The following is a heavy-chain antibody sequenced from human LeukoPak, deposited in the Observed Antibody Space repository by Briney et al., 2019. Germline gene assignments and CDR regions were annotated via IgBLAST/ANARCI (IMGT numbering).Heavy chain of an antibody. J-gene: IGHJ6*02. Sequence: SETLSLTCTVSGASVNSGDYYWSWIRQPPGKGLEWIGYIYYSGSTYYNPSLKSRVSISVDTSKNQFSLKLSSVTAADTAVYYCARDLRYTVTTLDVWGQGTTVTVSS. D-gene: IGHD4-17*01. CDR2: IYYSGST. CDR1: GASVNSGDYY. V-gene: IGHV4-30-4*01. CDR3: ARDLRYTVTTLDV.